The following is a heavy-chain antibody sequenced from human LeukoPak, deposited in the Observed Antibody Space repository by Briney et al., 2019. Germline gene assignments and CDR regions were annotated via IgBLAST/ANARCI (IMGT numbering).Heavy chain of an antibody. CDR3: ARDARRRYCSSTSCYWGWFDP. Sequence: SVKVSCKASGGTFSSYAISWVRQAPGQGLEWMGGIIPIFGTANYAQKFQGRVTITADESTSTAYMELSSLRSEDTAVYYCARDARRRYCSSTSCYWGWFDPWGQGTLVTVSS. J-gene: IGHJ5*02. V-gene: IGHV1-69*13. D-gene: IGHD2-2*01. CDR2: IIPIFGTA. CDR1: GGTFSSYA.